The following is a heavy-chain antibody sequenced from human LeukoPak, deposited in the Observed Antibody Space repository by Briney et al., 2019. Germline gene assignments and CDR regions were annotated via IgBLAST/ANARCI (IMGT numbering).Heavy chain of an antibody. D-gene: IGHD5-12*01. CDR2: LFTGGNA. CDR1: GDSMNGYY. Sequence: SETLSLTRSVSGDSMNGYYWIWIRQTAGKGLEGIGRLFTGGNAECNPSLKSRVTMSVETSKSQFSLKLTSVTAADTAIYYCARGLRWDSGNDWGPEHWGQGVLVTVSS. CDR3: ARGLRWDSGNDWGPEH. J-gene: IGHJ4*02. V-gene: IGHV4-4*07.